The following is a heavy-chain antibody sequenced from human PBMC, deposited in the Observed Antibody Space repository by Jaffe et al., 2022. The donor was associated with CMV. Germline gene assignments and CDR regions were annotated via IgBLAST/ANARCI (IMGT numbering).Heavy chain of an antibody. CDR3: ARVAVAGSALSQSDH. J-gene: IGHJ4*02. Sequence: QVQLMQSGAEVKKPGASVKVSCEASGYTFTTYYLYWVRQAPGQGLEWMGIINPSRGSTSYAQKFQGRITMTRDTSTSTVYMELSSLRSEDTAMYYCARVAVAGSALSQSDHWGQGTLVTVSS. CDR2: INPSRGST. CDR1: GYTFTTYY. V-gene: IGHV1-46*01. D-gene: IGHD6-19*01.